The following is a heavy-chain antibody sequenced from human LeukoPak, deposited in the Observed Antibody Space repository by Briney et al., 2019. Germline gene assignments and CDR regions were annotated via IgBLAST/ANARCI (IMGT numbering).Heavy chain of an antibody. J-gene: IGHJ4*02. D-gene: IGHD3-10*02. CDR1: GFNFDRYT. Sequence: PGGSLRLSCATSGFNFDRYTIHWVRHAPGMGLEWVSLAGWAGGTTFYSDSVRGRFTISRDSGRKSVYLQMNSLTTDDTAFYFCAKELDTMFFDYWGQGALVTVSS. V-gene: IGHV3-43*01. CDR3: AKELDTMFFDY. CDR2: AGWAGGTT.